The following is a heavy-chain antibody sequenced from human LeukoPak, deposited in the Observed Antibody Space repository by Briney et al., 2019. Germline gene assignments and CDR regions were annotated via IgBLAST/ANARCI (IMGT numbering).Heavy chain of an antibody. CDR2: INRSGST. V-gene: IGHV4-34*01. Sequence: SETLSLTCAVYGGSLSYYYWSWIRQPPEKGLEWIGEINRSGSTNYNPSLKSRVSISVDTSKNQFSLKLSSVTAADTAVYYCARGGFYCGDDCYVDYWGKGTLVTVSS. J-gene: IGHJ4*02. D-gene: IGHD2-21*02. CDR1: GGSLSYYY. CDR3: ARGGFYCGDDCYVDY.